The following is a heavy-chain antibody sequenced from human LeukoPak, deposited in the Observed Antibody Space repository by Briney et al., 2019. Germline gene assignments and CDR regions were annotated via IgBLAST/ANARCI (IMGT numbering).Heavy chain of an antibody. J-gene: IGHJ5*02. CDR1: GYTFTGYY. CDR3: ARAAPYDSSGYYEP. Sequence: ASVKVSCKASGYTFTGYYMHWVRQAPGQGLEWMGWINPNSGGTNYAQKFQGRVTMTRDTSISTAYMELSSLRSEDTAVYYCARAAPYDSSGYYEPWGQGTLVTVSS. V-gene: IGHV1-2*02. CDR2: INPNSGGT. D-gene: IGHD3-22*01.